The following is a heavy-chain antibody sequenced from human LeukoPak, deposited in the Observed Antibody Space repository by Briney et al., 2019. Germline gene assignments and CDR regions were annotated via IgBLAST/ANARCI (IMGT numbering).Heavy chain of an antibody. J-gene: IGHJ5*02. D-gene: IGHD3-22*01. CDR3: ASADYYYDSSGYSTSWFDP. CDR1: GYSFTCYW. CDR2: IYPGDSDT. V-gene: IGHV5-51*01. Sequence: GESLKISCKGSGYSFTCYWIGWVRQMPGKGLEWMGIIYPGDSDTRYSPSFQGQVTISADKSISTAYLQWSSLKASDTAMYYCASADYYYDSSGYSTSWFDPWGQGTLVTVSS.